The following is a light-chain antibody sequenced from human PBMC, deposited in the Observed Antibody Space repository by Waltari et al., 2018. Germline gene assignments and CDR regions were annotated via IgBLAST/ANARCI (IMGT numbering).Light chain of an antibody. V-gene: IGKV1-33*01. Sequence: DIQMTQSPYSLSASVGDRVPITCQASHDITSFLTWYQQKPGKAPTLLIYDASTLQTGVPSRFSGSGSGTVFTFTISGLQPEDIATYYCQQYDSLPVTFGGGTKVEI. CDR2: DAS. CDR3: QQYDSLPVT. CDR1: HDITSF. J-gene: IGKJ4*01.